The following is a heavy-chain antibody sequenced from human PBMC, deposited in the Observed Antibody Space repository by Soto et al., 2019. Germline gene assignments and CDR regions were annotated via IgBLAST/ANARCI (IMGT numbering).Heavy chain of an antibody. CDR2: INSDGSST. CDR3: ARVGASGWFYSNYYFDY. Sequence: GGSLRLSCAASGFTFISYWMHWVRQATGKGLVWVSRINSDGSSTSYADSVKGRFTISRDNAKNTLYLQMNSLRAEDTAVYYCARVGASGWFYSNYYFDYWGQGTLVTVSS. D-gene: IGHD6-19*01. CDR1: GFTFISYW. V-gene: IGHV3-74*01. J-gene: IGHJ4*02.